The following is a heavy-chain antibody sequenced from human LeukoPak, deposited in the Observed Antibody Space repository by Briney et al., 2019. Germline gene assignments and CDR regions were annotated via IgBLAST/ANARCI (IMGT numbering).Heavy chain of an antibody. D-gene: IGHD2-15*01. Sequence: PGGSLRLSCAASGFTFSNAWMSWVRQAPGKGLELVGRIKSKTDGGTTDYAAPVKGRFTISRDDSKNTLYLQMNSLKTEDTAVYYCTTLKDIVVVVAATPDYYYYMDVWGKGTTVTVSS. CDR3: TTLKDIVVVVAATPDYYYYMDV. J-gene: IGHJ6*03. CDR2: IKSKTDGGTT. V-gene: IGHV3-15*01. CDR1: GFTFSNAW.